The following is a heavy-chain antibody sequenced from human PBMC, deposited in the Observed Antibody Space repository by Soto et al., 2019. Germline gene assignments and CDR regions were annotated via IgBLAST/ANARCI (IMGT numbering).Heavy chain of an antibody. D-gene: IGHD3-22*01. Sequence: SGPTLVNPTQTLTLTCTFSGFSLSTSGVGVGWIRQPPGKALEWLALIYWDDDKRYSPSLKSRLTITKDTSKNQVVLTMTNMDPVDTATYCCAHWVYDSSGYYYAYDYWGQGTLVTVSS. V-gene: IGHV2-5*02. CDR1: GFSLSTSGVG. J-gene: IGHJ4*02. CDR2: IYWDDDK. CDR3: AHWVYDSSGYYYAYDY.